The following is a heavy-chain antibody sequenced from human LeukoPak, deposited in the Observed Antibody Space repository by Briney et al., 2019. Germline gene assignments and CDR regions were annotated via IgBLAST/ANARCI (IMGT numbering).Heavy chain of an antibody. J-gene: IGHJ3*02. V-gene: IGHV4-4*07. CDR2: IYTNGDT. D-gene: IGHD3-16*01. Sequence: SETLSLTCTVSTGSISGYYWSWIRQPAGQGLEWIGRIYTNGDTRYNPSLKSRVTISVDTSKNQVSLNLRPVTAADTAVYYCASDPWAQPSQDAFDIWGQGTMVTVSS. CDR1: TGSISGYY. CDR3: ASDPWAQPSQDAFDI.